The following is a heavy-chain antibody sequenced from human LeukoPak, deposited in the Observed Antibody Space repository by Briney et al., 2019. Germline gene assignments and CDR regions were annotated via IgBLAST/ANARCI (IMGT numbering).Heavy chain of an antibody. CDR2: IYTSGST. V-gene: IGHV4-4*07. Sequence: SETLSLTCTVSGGSISSYYWSWIRQPAGKGLEWIGRIYTSGSTNYNPSLKSRVTMSVDTSKNQFSLKLSSVTAADTAVYYCARDPLSDSSGYYYGMDVWGQGTTVTVSS. CDR3: ARDPLSDSSGYYYGMDV. CDR1: GGSISSYY. D-gene: IGHD3-22*01. J-gene: IGHJ6*02.